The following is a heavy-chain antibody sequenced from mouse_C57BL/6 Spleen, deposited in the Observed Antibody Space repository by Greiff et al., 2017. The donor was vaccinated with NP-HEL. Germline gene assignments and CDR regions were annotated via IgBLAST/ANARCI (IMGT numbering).Heavy chain of an antibody. Sequence: VQLQQSGAELVRPGTSVKLSCKASGYTFTSYWMHWVKQRPGQGLEWIGVIDPSDSYTKYNQKFKGQAPLTVDTSSSPAYMQLSSLTSEDSAVYYGARLDYYGSSYYFDYWGQGTTLTVSS. J-gene: IGHJ2*01. CDR3: ARLDYYGSSYYFDY. CDR2: IDPSDSYT. V-gene: IGHV1-59*01. CDR1: GYTFTSYW. D-gene: IGHD1-1*01.